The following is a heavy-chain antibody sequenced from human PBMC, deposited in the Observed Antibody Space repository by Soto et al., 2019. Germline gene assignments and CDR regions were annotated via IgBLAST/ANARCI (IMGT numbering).Heavy chain of an antibody. V-gene: IGHV4-34*01. CDR1: GGSFSGYY. J-gene: IGHJ5*02. CDR3: ARGQVGVAATNWFDP. Sequence: SETLSLTCAVYGGSFSGYYWSWIRQPPGKGLEWIGEINHSGSTNYNPSLKSRVTISVDTSKNQFSLKLSSVTAADTGGYYWARGQVGVAATNWFDPWGQGTLVTVSS. D-gene: IGHD2-15*01. CDR2: INHSGST.